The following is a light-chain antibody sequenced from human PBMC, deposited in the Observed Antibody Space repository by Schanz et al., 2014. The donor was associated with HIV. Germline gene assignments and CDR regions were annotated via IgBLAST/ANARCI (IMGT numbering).Light chain of an antibody. V-gene: IGKV1-39*01. CDR2: AAL. CDR3: QQSHNLPLT. J-gene: IGKJ4*01. CDR1: QNISTY. Sequence: DVHMTQSPSSLSASVGDNVTITCRASQNISTYLNWYQQRPGKAPKLLIYAALNLQSGVPSRFSGSGSGTHFTLTISSLQPEDFATYYCQQSHNLPLTFGGGTKVEI.